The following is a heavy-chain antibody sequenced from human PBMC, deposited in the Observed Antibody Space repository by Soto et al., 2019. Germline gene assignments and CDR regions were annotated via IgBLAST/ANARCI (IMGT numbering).Heavy chain of an antibody. CDR2: ISAYNGNT. D-gene: IGHD2-2*01. Sequence: GASVKVSCKASGYTFTIYDISWVRQAPGQGLEWMGWISAYNGNTNYAQKLQGRVTMTTDTSTSTAYMELRSLRSDDTAVYYCARDSLRKKPVDYLGQGTLVTVSS. V-gene: IGHV1-18*01. J-gene: IGHJ4*02. CDR3: ARDSLRKKPVDY. CDR1: GYTFTIYD.